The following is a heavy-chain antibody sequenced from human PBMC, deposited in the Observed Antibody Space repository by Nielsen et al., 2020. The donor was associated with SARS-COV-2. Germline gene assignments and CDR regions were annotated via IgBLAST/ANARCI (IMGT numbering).Heavy chain of an antibody. D-gene: IGHD2-21*02. CDR2: INAGNGNA. Sequence: ASVKVSCKASGYIFTIYAIHWVRQAPGQRLEWMGWINAGNGNAKSSWKFQGRVTLTRDTSASTAYMELRSLRSDDTAVYYCARSRGDLDYWGQGTLVTVSS. V-gene: IGHV1-3*01. CDR1: GYIFTIYA. CDR3: ARSRGDLDY. J-gene: IGHJ4*02.